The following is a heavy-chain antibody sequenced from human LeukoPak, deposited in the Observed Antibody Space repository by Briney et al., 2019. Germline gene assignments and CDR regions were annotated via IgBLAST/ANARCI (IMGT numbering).Heavy chain of an antibody. CDR3: AKDLSLLWFGEGYFDY. Sequence: GGSLRLSCAASGFTFSSYAMSWVRQAPGKGLEWVSAISGSGGSTYYADSVKGRFTISRDNSRNTLYLQMNSLRAEDTAVYYCAKDLSLLWFGEGYFDYWGQGTLVTVSS. J-gene: IGHJ4*02. CDR2: ISGSGGST. CDR1: GFTFSSYA. V-gene: IGHV3-23*01. D-gene: IGHD3-10*01.